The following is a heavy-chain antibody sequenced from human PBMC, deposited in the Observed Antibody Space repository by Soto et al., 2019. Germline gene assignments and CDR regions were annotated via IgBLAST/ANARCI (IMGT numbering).Heavy chain of an antibody. CDR1: GFTFTRYA. J-gene: IGHJ4*02. CDR2: FSGPGGGT. CDR3: ARVLEGRYYYESSGY. D-gene: IGHD3-22*01. Sequence: EVQLLESGGGLVHLGGSLRLSCAASGFTFTRYALSWVRQAPGKGLEWVSTFSGPGGGTYYADSVKGRFTISRDNFKSTLYLQMSSLRAEDTAVYYCARVLEGRYYYESSGYWGQGTLVTVSS. V-gene: IGHV3-23*01.